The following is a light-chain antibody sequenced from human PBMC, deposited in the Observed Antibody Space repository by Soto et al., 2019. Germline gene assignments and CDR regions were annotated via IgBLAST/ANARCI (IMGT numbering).Light chain of an antibody. CDR3: TSYTSRSTLGV. CDR1: NSDIGGYSY. J-gene: IGLJ2*01. V-gene: IGLV2-14*03. Sequence: HSALTQPASVSGSPGQSITISCTGSNSDIGGYSYVSWYQQHPGKAPKLMIYDVSNRPSGVSYRFSGSKSGNTASLTISGLQAEDEADYYCTSYTSRSTLGVFGGGTKLTVL. CDR2: DVS.